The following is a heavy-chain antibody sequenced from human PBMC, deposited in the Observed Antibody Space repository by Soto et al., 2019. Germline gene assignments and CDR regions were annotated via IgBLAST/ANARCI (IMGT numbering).Heavy chain of an antibody. CDR1: GGSISSGGYS. J-gene: IGHJ4*02. D-gene: IGHD3-10*01. CDR3: AAAKLYGSGSYYPAFDY. Sequence: PSETLSLTCAVSGGSISSGGYSWSWIRQPPGKGLEWIGYIYHSGSTHYNPSLKSRVTISVDRSKNQFSLKLSSVTAADTAVYYCAAAKLYGSGSYYPAFDYWGQGTLVTVSS. CDR2: IYHSGST. V-gene: IGHV4-30-2*01.